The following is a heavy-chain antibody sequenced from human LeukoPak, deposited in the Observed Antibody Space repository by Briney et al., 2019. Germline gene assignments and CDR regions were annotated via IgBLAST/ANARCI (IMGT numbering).Heavy chain of an antibody. CDR1: GVSISSYY. CDR2: ISSSAIT. D-gene: IGHD3-10*01. CDR3: ARVGYYGSGSYYRDYFEY. V-gene: IGHV4-59*01. J-gene: IGHJ4*02. Sequence: PSETLSLTCTVSGVSISSYYWTWIRQPPGKGLEWIGFISSSAITDYNPSLKSRVTISIDTSKNQFSLKLNSVTAADTAVYYCARVGYYGSGSYYRDYFEYWGQGTLVTVSS.